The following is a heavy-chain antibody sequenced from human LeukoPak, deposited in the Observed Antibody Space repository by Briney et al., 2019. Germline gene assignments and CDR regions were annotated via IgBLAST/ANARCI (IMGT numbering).Heavy chain of an antibody. Sequence: PSETLSLTCAVSGGSFSGYYWSWIRQPPGKGLEWIGEINHSGSTNYNPSLKSRVTISVDTSKNQFSLKLSSVTAADTAVYYCARIYSGSYAVAFDIWGQGTMVTVSS. D-gene: IGHD1-26*01. CDR3: ARIYSGSYAVAFDI. J-gene: IGHJ3*02. V-gene: IGHV4-34*01. CDR2: INHSGST. CDR1: GGSFSGYY.